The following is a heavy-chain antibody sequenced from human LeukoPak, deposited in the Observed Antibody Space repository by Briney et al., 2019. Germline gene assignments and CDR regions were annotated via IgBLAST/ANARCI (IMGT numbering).Heavy chain of an antibody. V-gene: IGHV4-39*01. CDR2: IYYSGST. CDR1: GGSISSSSYY. D-gene: IGHD2-2*01. J-gene: IGHJ4*02. CDR3: ASLPRGNYCSSTSCLPDY. Sequence: SETLSFTCTVSGGSISSSSYYWGWIRQPPGTGLEWIGSIYYSGSTYYNPSLKSRVTISVDTSKNQFSLKLSSVTAADTAVYYCASLPRGNYCSSTSCLPDYWGQGTLVTVSS.